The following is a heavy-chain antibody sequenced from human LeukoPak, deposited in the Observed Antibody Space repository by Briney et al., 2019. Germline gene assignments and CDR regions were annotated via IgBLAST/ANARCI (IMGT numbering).Heavy chain of an antibody. D-gene: IGHD3-3*01. V-gene: IGHV3-49*04. Sequence: PGGSLRLSCTASGFTFGDYAMSWVRQAPGKGREWVGFIRSKAYGGTTEYAASVKGRFTISRDDSKSIAYLQMNSLKTEDTAVYYCIRFLEWLSPGDYWGQGTLVTVSS. CDR1: GFTFGDYA. J-gene: IGHJ4*02. CDR3: IRFLEWLSPGDY. CDR2: IRSKAYGGTT.